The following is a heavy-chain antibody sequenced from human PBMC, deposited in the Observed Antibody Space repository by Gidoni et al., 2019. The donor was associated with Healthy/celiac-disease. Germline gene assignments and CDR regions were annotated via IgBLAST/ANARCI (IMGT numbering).Heavy chain of an antibody. CDR1: AGSFSGYY. CDR3: ARGLWSGGVPIYFDY. Sequence: QVHLQPWGAGLLKPSETLSLTCAVYAGSFSGYYWSSSREPPGKGLEWIGEINHSGSTNDNPSLKSRVTISVDTSKNQFSLKLSSGTAADTAVYYCARGLWSGGVPIYFDYWGQGTLVTVSS. V-gene: IGHV4-34*01. CDR2: INHSGST. D-gene: IGHD3-16*01. J-gene: IGHJ4*02.